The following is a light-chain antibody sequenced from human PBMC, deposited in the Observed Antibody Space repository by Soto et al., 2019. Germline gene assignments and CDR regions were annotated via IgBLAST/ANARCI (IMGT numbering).Light chain of an antibody. CDR1: QSVLYSSSNKNY. CDR2: WAS. Sequence: DIVMTQSPDSLAVSLGERATINCKSSQSVLYSSSNKNYLAWYQQKAGQPPKLLIYWASIRESGVPDRFSGSGSGTDFALTIGSLQAEDVAVYYCQQYYSTPLYTFGQGTKLEIK. V-gene: IGKV4-1*01. CDR3: QQYYSTPLYT. J-gene: IGKJ2*01.